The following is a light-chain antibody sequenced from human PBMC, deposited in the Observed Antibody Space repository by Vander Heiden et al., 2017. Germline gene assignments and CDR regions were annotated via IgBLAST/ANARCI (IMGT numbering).Light chain of an antibody. Sequence: DLQLTESPSTLSASVGDTVTITCRASLSITRYLAWFQQKPGKAPKLLMFKASDLENGVPSRFRGSGFGTEFALTITSLQPDDFATYYCQQYKSDPWTFGQGTKVEVK. J-gene: IGKJ1*01. CDR2: KAS. CDR1: LSITRY. V-gene: IGKV1-5*03. CDR3: QQYKSDPWT.